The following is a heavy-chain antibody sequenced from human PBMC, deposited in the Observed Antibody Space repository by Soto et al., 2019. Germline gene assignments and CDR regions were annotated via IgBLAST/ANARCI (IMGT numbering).Heavy chain of an antibody. CDR1: GFTFSSYA. CDR2: ISGSGGST. Sequence: GGSLRLSCAASGFTFSSYAMSWVRQAPGKGLEWVSAISGSGGSTYYADSVKGRFTISRDNSKNKLYLQMNSLRAEDTAVYYCAKLEDFSSGWYESSYWGQGTLVTVSS. V-gene: IGHV3-23*01. D-gene: IGHD6-19*01. J-gene: IGHJ4*02. CDR3: AKLEDFSSGWYESSY.